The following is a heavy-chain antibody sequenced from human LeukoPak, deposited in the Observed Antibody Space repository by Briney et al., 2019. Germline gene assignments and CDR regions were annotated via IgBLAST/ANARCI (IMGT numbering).Heavy chain of an antibody. J-gene: IGHJ4*02. CDR3: ARVELFRPWDYFDY. Sequence: GGSLRLSCAASGFTFSNYAMYWVRQLPGKGLEWVSGINAGGSSTYYADSVKGRFTISRDNSKNTLYLQLNSLRAEDTAVYYCARVELFRPWDYFDYWGQGTLVTVSS. D-gene: IGHD1-1*01. CDR2: INAGGSST. CDR1: GFTFSNYA. V-gene: IGHV3-23*01.